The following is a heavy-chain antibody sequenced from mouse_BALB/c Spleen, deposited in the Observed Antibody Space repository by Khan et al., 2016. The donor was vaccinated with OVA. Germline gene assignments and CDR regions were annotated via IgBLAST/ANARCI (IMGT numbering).Heavy chain of an antibody. V-gene: IGHV5-6*01. J-gene: IGHJ3*01. D-gene: IGHD4-1*01. CDR1: GFTFSGYS. Sequence: EVELVESGGDLVKPGGSLKLSCAASGFTFSGYSMSWVRQTPDKRLEWVATISSGGDYTYYPDSVKGRFTISRDNAKNTLYLQLSSLKSEDTAMYYCASHLTGSFTYWGQGTIVTVSA. CDR2: ISSGGDYT. CDR3: ASHLTGSFTY.